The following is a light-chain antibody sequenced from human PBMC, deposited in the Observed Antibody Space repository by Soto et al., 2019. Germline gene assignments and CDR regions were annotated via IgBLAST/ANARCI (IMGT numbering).Light chain of an antibody. CDR1: QGVSSSY. J-gene: IGKJ5*01. CDR2: GAS. CDR3: QQSGSSLSIT. V-gene: IGKV3-20*01. Sequence: EIVLTQSPGTLSLSPGERATLSCRASQGVSSSYLAWYQQKPDQAPRLLIYGASSRATGIPDRFSGSGSGKDFTLNISRLEPEDFAVYYCQQSGSSLSITLGQGTRLEIK.